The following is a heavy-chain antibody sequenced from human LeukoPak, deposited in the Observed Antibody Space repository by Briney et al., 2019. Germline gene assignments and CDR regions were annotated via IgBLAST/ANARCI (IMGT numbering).Heavy chain of an antibody. CDR2: INTNTGNP. V-gene: IGHV7-4-1*02. CDR3: ARDGGMGGYCSGGYCSPAVAHY. CDR1: GYTFTSYA. Sequence: GASVKVSCKASGYTFTSYAMNWVRQAPGQGLEWMGWINTNTGNPTYAQGFTGRFVFSLDTSVSTAYLQISSLKTEDTAVYYCARDGGMGGYCSGGYCSPAVAHYWRQGPLVTVSS. D-gene: IGHD2-15*01. J-gene: IGHJ4*02.